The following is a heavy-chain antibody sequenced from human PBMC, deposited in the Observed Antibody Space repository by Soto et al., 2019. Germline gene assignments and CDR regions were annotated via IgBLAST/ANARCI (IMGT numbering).Heavy chain of an antibody. D-gene: IGHD3-22*01. CDR2: ITPIFGTA. Sequence: QVQLVQSGAEVKKPGSSVKVSCKASGGTFSSYAISWVRQAPGQGLEWMGGITPIFGTANYAQKFQGRVTITADESTSTAYMELSSLRSEDTAVYYCAIDGYYDRLYYFDYWGQGTLVTVSS. V-gene: IGHV1-69*01. CDR3: AIDGYYDRLYYFDY. J-gene: IGHJ4*02. CDR1: GGTFSSYA.